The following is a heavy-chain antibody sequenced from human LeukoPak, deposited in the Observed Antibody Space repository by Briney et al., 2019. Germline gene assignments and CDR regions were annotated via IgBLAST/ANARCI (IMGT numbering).Heavy chain of an antibody. CDR3: ATENLNEVRGYYYYYYGMDV. CDR2: FDPEDGET. Sequence: ASVKVSCKVSGYTLTELSMHWVRQAPGKGLEWMGGFDPEDGETIYAQKFQGRVTMTEDTSTDTAYMELSSLRSEDTAVYYCATENLNEVRGYYYYYYGMDVWGQVTTVTVSS. J-gene: IGHJ6*02. CDR1: GYTLTELS. V-gene: IGHV1-24*01. D-gene: IGHD3-10*01.